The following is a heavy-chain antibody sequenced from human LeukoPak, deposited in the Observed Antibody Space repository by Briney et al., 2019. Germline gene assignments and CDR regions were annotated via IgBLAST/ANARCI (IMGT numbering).Heavy chain of an antibody. CDR3: ARQSVLRYFDWFGFLDY. Sequence: GESLKISCKGSGYSFTSYWIGWVRQMPGKGLEWMGIIYPGDSDTRYSPSFQGQVTISADKSIGTAYLQWSSLKASDTAMYYCARQSVLRYFDWFGFLDYWGQGTLVTVSS. D-gene: IGHD3-9*01. V-gene: IGHV5-51*01. CDR2: IYPGDSDT. CDR1: GYSFTSYW. J-gene: IGHJ4*02.